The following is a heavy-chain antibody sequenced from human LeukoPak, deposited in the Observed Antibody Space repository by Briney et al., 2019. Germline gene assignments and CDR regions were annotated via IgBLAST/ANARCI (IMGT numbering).Heavy chain of an antibody. D-gene: IGHD3-22*01. CDR1: GGSISSYY. V-gene: IGHV4-59*01. J-gene: IGHJ1*01. CDR3: ARGGYYYVEYFQH. CDR2: IYYSGST. Sequence: SETLSLTCTVSGGSISSYYWSWIRQPPGKGLEWIGYIYYSGSTNYNPSLKSRVTISVDTSKNQFSLKLSSVTAADTAAYYCARGGYYYVEYFQHWGQGTLVTVSS.